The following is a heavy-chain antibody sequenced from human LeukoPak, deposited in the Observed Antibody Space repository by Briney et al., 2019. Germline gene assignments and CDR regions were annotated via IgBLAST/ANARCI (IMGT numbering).Heavy chain of an antibody. D-gene: IGHD6-6*01. CDR2: ISSGGST. CDR3: ASASPAHYFGMDV. J-gene: IGHJ6*02. CDR1: GFTVISNY. V-gene: IGHV3-66*01. Sequence: GGSLRLSCAASGFTVISNYMTWVRQAPGKGLEWVAVISSGGSTYYADSVKGRFTISSDTSKNTLYLQMNSLRADDTAVYFCASASPAHYFGMDVWGQGTTVTVSS.